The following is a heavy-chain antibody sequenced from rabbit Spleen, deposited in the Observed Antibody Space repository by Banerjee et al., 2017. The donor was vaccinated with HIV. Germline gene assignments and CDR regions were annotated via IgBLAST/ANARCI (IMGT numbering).Heavy chain of an antibody. D-gene: IGHD8-1*01. CDR3: ARDTGSSFSSYGMDL. CDR2: IAGSSSGFT. J-gene: IGHJ6*01. V-gene: IGHV1S45*01. Sequence: QEQLVEYGGDLVQPEGSLTLTCKASGFTISSNYWICWVRQAPGRGLEWIACIAGSSSGFTYSATWAKGRFTCSKTSSTTVTLQMTSLTVADTATYFCARDTGSSFSSYGMDLWGPGTLVTVS. CDR1: GFTISSNYW.